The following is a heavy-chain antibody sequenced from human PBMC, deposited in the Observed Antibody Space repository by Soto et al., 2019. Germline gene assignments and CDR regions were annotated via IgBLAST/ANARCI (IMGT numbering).Heavy chain of an antibody. Sequence: GGSLRLSCSASGFTLKDSAMHWVRQAPGRGLEQVAASTYIGGTPYYADSVKGRFTISRDNSQNTLYLQMNSLRAADTAVYYCAKDTTADFGDYAPTRYNWFDPWGQGTLVTVSS. V-gene: IGHV3-64*04. D-gene: IGHD4-17*01. J-gene: IGHJ5*02. CDR3: AKDTTADFGDYAPTRYNWFDP. CDR2: STYIGGTP. CDR1: GFTLKDSA.